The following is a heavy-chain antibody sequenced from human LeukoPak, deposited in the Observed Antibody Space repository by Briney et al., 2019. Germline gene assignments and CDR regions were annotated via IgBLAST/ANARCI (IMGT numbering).Heavy chain of an antibody. J-gene: IGHJ6*02. CDR3: ATYINWVAGDV. V-gene: IGHV3-7*01. CDR2: INHEGGGI. Sequence: GGSLRLSCAVSGFTFSESWMTWVRQVPGLGLEWVAHINHEGGGIQYVDSVKGRFTISRDNAKGSVYLQMNSLRAEDTAIYHCATYINWVAGDVWGQGTTVIVSS. D-gene: IGHD1-1*01. CDR1: GFTFSESW.